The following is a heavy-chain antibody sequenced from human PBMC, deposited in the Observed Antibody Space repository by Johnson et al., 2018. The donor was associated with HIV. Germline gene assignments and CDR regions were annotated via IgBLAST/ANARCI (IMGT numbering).Heavy chain of an antibody. Sequence: QVQLVESGGGVVQPGRSLRLSCAASGFAFSTYTMHWVRQAPGKGLECVALISYDGSKKYYADSVKGRFTISRDNSNNTLYVQMNGLRAEDTAVYYCATGSLVVVGGYGLLQLRDAFDIWGQGTMVTVSS. CDR2: ISYDGSKK. V-gene: IGHV3-30*14. J-gene: IGHJ3*02. D-gene: IGHD2-15*01. CDR1: GFAFSTYT. CDR3: ATGSLVVVGGYGLLQLRDAFDI.